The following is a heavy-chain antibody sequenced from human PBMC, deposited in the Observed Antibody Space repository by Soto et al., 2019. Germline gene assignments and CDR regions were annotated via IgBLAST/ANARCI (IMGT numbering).Heavy chain of an antibody. CDR1: GGSISGGGYY. CDR2: IYYSGST. V-gene: IGHV4-31*03. Sequence: SETLSLTCTVSGGSISGGGYYWSWIRQHPGKGLEWIGYIYYSGSTYYNPSLKSRVTISVDTSKNQFSLKLSSVTAADTAVYYCARVALGNSVYVDVWGQGTTVTVSS. CDR3: ARVALGNSVYVDV. D-gene: IGHD7-27*01. J-gene: IGHJ6*02.